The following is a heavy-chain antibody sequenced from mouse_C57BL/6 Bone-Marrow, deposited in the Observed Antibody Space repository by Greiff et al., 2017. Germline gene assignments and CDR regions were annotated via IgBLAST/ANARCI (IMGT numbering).Heavy chain of an antibody. D-gene: IGHD1-3*01. CDR3: ARYNNPFAMDY. J-gene: IGHJ4*01. CDR1: GYTFTSYW. CDR2: IHPNSGST. Sequence: QVQLQQPGAELVKPGASVKLSCKASGYTFTSYWMHWVKQRPGQGLEWIGLIHPNSGSTNYNEKFKSKATLTVDKSSSTAYMQLSSLTSEDSAVCSSARYNNPFAMDYWGQGTSVTVSS. V-gene: IGHV1-64*01.